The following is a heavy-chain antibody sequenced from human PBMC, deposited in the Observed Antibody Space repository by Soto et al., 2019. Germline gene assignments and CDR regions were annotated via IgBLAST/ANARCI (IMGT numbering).Heavy chain of an antibody. CDR3: ARHPADYYGSERYYYYGMDV. V-gene: IGHV5-51*01. CDR1: GYSFTSYW. CDR2: IYPCDSDT. Sequence: PGESLKISCKGSGYSFTSYWIGWVRQMSGKGLEWMGIIYPCDSDTRYSPSFQGQVTISADKSISTAYLQWSSLKASDTAMYYCARHPADYYGSERYYYYGMDVCGQGTTVTVSS. J-gene: IGHJ6*02. D-gene: IGHD3-10*01.